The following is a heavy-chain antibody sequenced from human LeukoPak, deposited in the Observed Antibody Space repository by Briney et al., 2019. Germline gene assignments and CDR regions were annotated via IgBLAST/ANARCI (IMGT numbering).Heavy chain of an antibody. CDR2: KKQDGNEK. CDR1: GYTLSSQW. J-gene: IGHJ4*02. Sequence: GGSLRLSCAASGYTLSSQWMSWVPQAPGRGLEGVANKKQDGNEKQHVLSEKGRFTISRDNAKNSLYLQMNSLRAEDTAVYYCAFIAAAANLDYWGQGTLVTVSS. V-gene: IGHV3-7*01. CDR3: AFIAAAANLDY. D-gene: IGHD6-13*01.